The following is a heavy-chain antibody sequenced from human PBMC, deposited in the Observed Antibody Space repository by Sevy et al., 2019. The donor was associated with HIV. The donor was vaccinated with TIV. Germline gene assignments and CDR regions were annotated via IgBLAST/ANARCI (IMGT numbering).Heavy chain of an antibody. D-gene: IGHD3-22*01. Sequence: GGSLRLSCTGSGFTFGDYAMSWFRQAPGMGLEWVGFIRSKDYGGATEYAASVKGRFTISRDDSISIAELQMNSLKTEDTAVYYCTRGYYYDSSGYSDYWGQGTLVTVSS. CDR3: TRGYYYDSSGYSDY. J-gene: IGHJ4*02. CDR2: IRSKDYGGAT. V-gene: IGHV3-49*03. CDR1: GFTFGDYA.